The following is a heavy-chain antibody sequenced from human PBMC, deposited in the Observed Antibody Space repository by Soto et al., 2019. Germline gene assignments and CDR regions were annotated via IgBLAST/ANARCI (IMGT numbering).Heavy chain of an antibody. CDR1: GGSVSSGDYS. J-gene: IGHJ4*02. V-gene: IGHV4-30-2*01. CDR3: ACDYGSGSYRFDS. D-gene: IGHD3-10*01. CDR2: IYHSGNT. Sequence: QVQLQESGSGLMKPSQTLSLTCAVSGGSVSSGDYSWSWIRQPPGKGLEWIAYIYHSGNTVYNPSLKSRVTISMDRSKNQFSLKLSSVTAADTAVYYCACDYGSGSYRFDSWGQGILVTVSS.